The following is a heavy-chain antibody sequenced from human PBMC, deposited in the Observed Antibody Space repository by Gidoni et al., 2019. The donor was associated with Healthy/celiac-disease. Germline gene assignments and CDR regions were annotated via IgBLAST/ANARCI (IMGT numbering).Heavy chain of an antibody. V-gene: IGHV1-69*01. CDR3: ARDGPLYGIAVAGTGTYYYYYGMDV. D-gene: IGHD6-19*01. CDR2: IIPIFGTA. CDR1: VGTFSSYA. J-gene: IGHJ6*02. Sequence: QVQLVQSGAEVKKPGSSVKVSCKASVGTFSSYAISWVRQAPGQGLEWMGGIIPIFGTANYAQKFQGRVTITADESTSTAYMELSSLRSEDTAVYYCARDGPLYGIAVAGTGTYYYYYGMDVWGQGTTVTVSS.